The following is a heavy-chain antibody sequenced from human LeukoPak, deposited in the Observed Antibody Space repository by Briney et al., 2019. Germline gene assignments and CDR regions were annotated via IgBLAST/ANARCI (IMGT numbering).Heavy chain of an antibody. CDR3: ARLSFHSWSWYFDL. D-gene: IGHD6-13*01. J-gene: IGHJ2*01. CDR1: GGSISSSSYY. V-gene: IGHV4-39*01. CDR2: IYYSGST. Sequence: SETLSLTCTVSGGSISSSSYYWGWIRQPPGKGLEWIGSIYYSGSTYYNPSLKSRVTISVDTSKNQFSLKLSSVTAADTAVYYCARLSFHSWSWYFDLWGRGTLVTVSS.